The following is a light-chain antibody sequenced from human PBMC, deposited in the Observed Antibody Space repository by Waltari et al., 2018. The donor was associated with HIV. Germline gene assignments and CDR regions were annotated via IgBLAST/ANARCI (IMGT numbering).Light chain of an antibody. J-gene: IGLJ2*01. V-gene: IGLV1-51*01. CDR2: DNT. CDR3: AAWDNSLTAVV. CDR1: SSNIGSSY. Sequence: QSVLTQPPSVSAAPGQKVTVPCSGTSSNIGSSYVAWYQQLPGTAPKLLIYDNTNRPSGIPDRFSGSRSGTSATLGITELQTGDEADYFCAAWDNSLTAVVFGGGTKLTVL.